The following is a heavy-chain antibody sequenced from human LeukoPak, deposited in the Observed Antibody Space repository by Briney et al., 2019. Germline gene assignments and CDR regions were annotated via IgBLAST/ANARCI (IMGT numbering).Heavy chain of an antibody. CDR2: ISSSSSTI. V-gene: IGHV3-48*04. Sequence: GGSLRLSCAASGFTFSSYSMNWVRQAPGKGLEWVSYISSSSSTIYYADSVKGRFTISRDNAKNSLYLQMNSLRAEDTAVYYCARLYSLNTLTYSDWFDPWGQGTLVTVSS. J-gene: IGHJ5*02. D-gene: IGHD2-21*01. CDR3: ARLYSLNTLTYSDWFDP. CDR1: GFTFSSYS.